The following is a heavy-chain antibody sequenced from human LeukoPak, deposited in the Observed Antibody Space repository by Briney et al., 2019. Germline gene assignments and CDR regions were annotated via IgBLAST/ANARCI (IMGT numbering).Heavy chain of an antibody. CDR2: IKQDGSEK. Sequence: GRSLRPSCAASAFTVSTYWMTWVRQAPGKGREWVAKIKQDGSEKYTVPSGKDPLSLSRENSKNSLYMKMNSLRAEDTAVYYCARVRSTVTLARGFDIWGRGTMVTVSS. D-gene: IGHD4-17*01. CDR1: AFTVSTYW. V-gene: IGHV3-7*03. J-gene: IGHJ3*02. CDR3: ARVRSTVTLARGFDI.